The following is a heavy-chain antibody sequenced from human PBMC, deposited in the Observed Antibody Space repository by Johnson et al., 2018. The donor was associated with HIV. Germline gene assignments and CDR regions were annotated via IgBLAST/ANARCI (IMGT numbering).Heavy chain of an antibody. D-gene: IGHD2-8*01. V-gene: IGHV3-20*04. CDR2: IYWTGGRT. CDR3: LIRDAFDI. CDR1: GFSFDDYD. J-gene: IGHJ3*02. Sequence: EVQLVESGGGLVKPGGSLRLSCAASGFSFDDYDMSWVRQAPGKGLEWVSGIYWTGGRTSYADSVKGRLTISRDNAKNSLYLQMNSLRAEDTAVYYCLIRDAFDIWGQGTMVTVSS.